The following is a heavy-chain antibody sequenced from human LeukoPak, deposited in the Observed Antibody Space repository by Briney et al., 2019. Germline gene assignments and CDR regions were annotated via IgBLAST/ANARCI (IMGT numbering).Heavy chain of an antibody. J-gene: IGHJ4*02. D-gene: IGHD3/OR15-3a*01. CDR2: ISSSGDYT. V-gene: IGHV3-11*03. CDR3: SRKSNSDINEFWFEFDN. Sequence: GGSLRLSCAASRFSFSDSYMSWIRQAPGKGLEWVSYISSSGDYTAYADSVQGRFTISRDNAKNSLYLQVNSLRADDTAVYYCSRKSNSDINEFWFEFDNWGLGTLVTVSS. CDR1: RFSFSDSY.